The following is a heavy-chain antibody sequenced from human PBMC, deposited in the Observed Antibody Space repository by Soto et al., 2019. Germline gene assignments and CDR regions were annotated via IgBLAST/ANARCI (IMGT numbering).Heavy chain of an antibody. CDR3: ARAPLLWFGESRQGPTAWFDP. Sequence: PSETLSLTCTVSGGSISSGYYYWSWIRQPPGKGLEWIGYIYYSGSTYYNPSLKSRVTISVDTSKNQFSLKLSSVTAADTAVYYCARAPLLWFGESRQGPTAWFDPWGQGTLVTVSS. CDR2: IYYSGST. V-gene: IGHV4-30-4*01. J-gene: IGHJ5*02. D-gene: IGHD3-10*01. CDR1: GGSISSGYYY.